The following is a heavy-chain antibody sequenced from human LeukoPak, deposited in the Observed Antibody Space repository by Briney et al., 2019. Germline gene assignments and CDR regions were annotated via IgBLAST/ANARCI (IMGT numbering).Heavy chain of an antibody. D-gene: IGHD4-17*01. J-gene: IGHJ6*02. CDR3: SRGRYGDYSRSGYYYGMDV. Sequence: GRSLRLSCVASGFTFSSYAMHWARQAPGKGLEWVAVIAFDGSNALYADSVKGRFTISRDISKSTLYLEMNSLKAEDSAIYYCSRGRYGDYSRSGYYYGMDVWGQGTTVTVSS. V-gene: IGHV3-30-3*01. CDR2: IAFDGSNA. CDR1: GFTFSSYA.